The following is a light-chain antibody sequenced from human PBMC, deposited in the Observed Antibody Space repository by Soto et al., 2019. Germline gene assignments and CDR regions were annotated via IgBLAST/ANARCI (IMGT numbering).Light chain of an antibody. J-gene: IGLJ2*01. Sequence: QSALIQSASVSGSPGQSITISCTGTSSDVGVYNYLSWYQQRPGKAPKLLIYEVSNRPSGVSYRFSGSKSGNTASLTISTLQAEDEADYYCSSYTTTNTVLFGGGTKVTV. CDR1: SSDVGVYNY. V-gene: IGLV2-14*01. CDR3: SSYTTTNTVL. CDR2: EVS.